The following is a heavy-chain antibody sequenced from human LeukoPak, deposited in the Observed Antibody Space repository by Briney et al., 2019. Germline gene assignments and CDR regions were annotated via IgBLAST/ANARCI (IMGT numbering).Heavy chain of an antibody. Sequence: PGGSLRLSCAASGFTFGSYAMSWVRQAPGKGLEWVSAISGSGGSTYYADSVKGRFTISRDNSKNTLYLQMNSLRAEDTAVYYCAKHPHYDYVWGSYIDYWGQGTLVTVSS. J-gene: IGHJ4*02. D-gene: IGHD3-16*01. CDR3: AKHPHYDYVWGSYIDY. V-gene: IGHV3-23*01. CDR2: ISGSGGST. CDR1: GFTFGSYA.